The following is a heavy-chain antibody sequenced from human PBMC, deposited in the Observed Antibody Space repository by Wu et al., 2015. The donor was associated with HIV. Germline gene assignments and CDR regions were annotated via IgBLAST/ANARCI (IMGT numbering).Heavy chain of an antibody. CDR2: INPNTGGT. D-gene: IGHD3-22*01. Sequence: QVQLVQSGAEVKKPGASVKVSCKASGYTFSDYYLHWVRQAPGQGLEWLGCINPNTGGTNYAQRFQGRVTMTRDTSVTTAYMELTRLRSDDTAMYFCARDQYSDNIGDYYESVYWGQGTLVTVSS. CDR3: ARDQYSDNIGDYYESVY. J-gene: IGHJ4*02. V-gene: IGHV1-2*02. CDR1: GYTFSDYY.